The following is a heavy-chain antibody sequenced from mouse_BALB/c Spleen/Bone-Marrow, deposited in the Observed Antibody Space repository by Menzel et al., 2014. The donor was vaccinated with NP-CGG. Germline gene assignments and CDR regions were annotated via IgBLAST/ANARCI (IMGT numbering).Heavy chain of an antibody. J-gene: IGHJ2*01. Sequence: EVMLVESGGDLVKPGGSLKLSCAASGFTFSSYGMSWVRQTPDKRLEWVATISSGGSYTYYPDSVKGRFTISRDNAKDTLYLQMSSLKSEDTAMYYCARQTYYDYDGYSDYWGQGTTLTVSS. V-gene: IGHV5-6*01. CDR2: ISSGGSYT. CDR1: GFTFSSYG. D-gene: IGHD2-4*01. CDR3: ARQTYYDYDGYSDY.